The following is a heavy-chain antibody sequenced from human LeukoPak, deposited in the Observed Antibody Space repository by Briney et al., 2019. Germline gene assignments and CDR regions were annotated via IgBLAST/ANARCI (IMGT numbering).Heavy chain of an antibody. J-gene: IGHJ6*02. D-gene: IGHD3-9*01. V-gene: IGHV3-9*01. CDR2: ISWNSGSI. CDR3: TKGDILTGYGMDV. Sequence: GRSLRLSCAASGFTFDDYAMHWVRQAPGKGLEWVSGISWNSGSIGYADSVKGRFTIPRDNAKNSLYLQMNSLRAEDTALYYYTKGDILTGYGMDVWGQGTTVTVSS. CDR1: GFTFDDYA.